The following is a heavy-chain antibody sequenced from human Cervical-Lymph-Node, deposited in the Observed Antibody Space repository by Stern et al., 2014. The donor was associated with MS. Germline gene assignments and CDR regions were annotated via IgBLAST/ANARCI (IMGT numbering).Heavy chain of an antibody. V-gene: IGHV4-39*01. D-gene: IGHD3-10*01. Sequence: QVQLQESGPGLVKPSETLSLTCTVSGGSTSSSNYYWGWIRQPPGKGLEWIASISHGGRSYSIPSLKSRLTISIDPSKNHFSLKLISVTAADTAVYYCASLNGSGSYPDYWGQGTLVIVSS. J-gene: IGHJ4*02. CDR3: ASLNGSGSYPDY. CDR1: GGSTSSSNYY. CDR2: ISHGGRS.